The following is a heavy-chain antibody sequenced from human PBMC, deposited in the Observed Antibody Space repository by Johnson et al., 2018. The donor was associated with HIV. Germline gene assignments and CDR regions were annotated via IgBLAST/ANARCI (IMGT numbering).Heavy chain of an antibody. CDR2: INSDGSST. CDR1: GFTLSSYW. J-gene: IGHJ3*02. V-gene: IGHV3-74*01. CDR3: ARADWNHGGAFDI. D-gene: IGHD1-1*01. Sequence: VQLVESGGGLVQPGGSLRLSCAASGFTLSSYWMHWVRQAPGKGLVWVSRINSDGSSTSYADSVKGRFTISRDNAKNTLYLQMNSLRAEDTAVYYCARADWNHGGAFDIWGQGTMVTVSS.